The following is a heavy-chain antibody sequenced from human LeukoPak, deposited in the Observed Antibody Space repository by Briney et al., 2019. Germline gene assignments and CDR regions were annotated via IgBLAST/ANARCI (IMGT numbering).Heavy chain of an antibody. V-gene: IGHV3-30-3*01. D-gene: IGHD6-19*01. CDR1: GFTFSDYN. CDR2: MSPDGNKK. Sequence: GRSLRLSCAASGFTFSDYNMHWVRQAPGKGLDWVALMSPDGNKKYYADSVKGRFTISRDNSKNTLYLQMNSLRAEDTAVYYCAKSGIAVAGDYFDYWGQGTLVTVSS. J-gene: IGHJ4*02. CDR3: AKSGIAVAGDYFDY.